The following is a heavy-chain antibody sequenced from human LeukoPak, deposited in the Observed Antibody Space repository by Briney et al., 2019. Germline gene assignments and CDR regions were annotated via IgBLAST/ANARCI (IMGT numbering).Heavy chain of an antibody. CDR2: ISYDGSNK. Sequence: GGSLRLSCAASGFTFSSYAMHWVRQAPGKGLEWVAVISYDGSNKYYADSVKGRFTTSRDNSKNTLYLQMNSLRAEDTAVYYCARGGVATIDYWGQGTLVTVSS. J-gene: IGHJ4*02. CDR1: GFTFSSYA. CDR3: ARGGVATIDY. V-gene: IGHV3-30*04. D-gene: IGHD5-12*01.